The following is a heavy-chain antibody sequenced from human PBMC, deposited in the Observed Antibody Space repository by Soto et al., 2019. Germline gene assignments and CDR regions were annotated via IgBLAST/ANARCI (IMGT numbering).Heavy chain of an antibody. CDR3: ARVGIGAYHFDS. CDR2: INSDGSTI. V-gene: IGHV3-74*01. CDR1: GFTFSSYW. Sequence: EVQLVESGGGLVQPGGSLRLSCAASGFTFSSYWMHWVRQAPGKGLVWVSRINSDGSTISYADSVRGRFTISRDNAKNTLDLQMNSLRAEDTAVYFCARVGIGAYHFDSGGQGTLVTVSS. D-gene: IGHD3-16*01. J-gene: IGHJ4*02.